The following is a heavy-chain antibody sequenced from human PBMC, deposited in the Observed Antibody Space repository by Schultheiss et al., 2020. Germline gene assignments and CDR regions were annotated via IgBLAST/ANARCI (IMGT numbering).Heavy chain of an antibody. J-gene: IGHJ4*02. V-gene: IGHV4-61*10. CDR1: GGSVSSGSYY. CDR2: IYYSGST. D-gene: IGHD6-6*01. CDR3: ARRRGDSSLFDS. Sequence: SQTLSLTCTVSGGSVSSGSYYWTWIRQPAGKGLEWIGYIYYSGSTYYNPSLKSRVTISVDKSKNQFSLKLNSVTAADTAVYYCARRRGDSSLFDSWGQGTLVTVSS.